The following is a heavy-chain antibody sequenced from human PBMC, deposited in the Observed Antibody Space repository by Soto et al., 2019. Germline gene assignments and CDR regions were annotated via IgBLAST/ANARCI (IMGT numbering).Heavy chain of an antibody. CDR3: ARGTYCSGGSCYGTSAEYFQH. D-gene: IGHD2-15*01. CDR1: GGTFGSYT. CDR2: IIPILGIA. J-gene: IGHJ1*01. V-gene: IGHV1-69*02. Sequence: SVKVSCKASGGTFGSYTISWVRQAPGQGLEWMGRIIPILGIANYAQKFQGRVTITADKSTSTAYMELSSLRSEDTAVYYCARGTYCSGGSCYGTSAEYFQHWG.